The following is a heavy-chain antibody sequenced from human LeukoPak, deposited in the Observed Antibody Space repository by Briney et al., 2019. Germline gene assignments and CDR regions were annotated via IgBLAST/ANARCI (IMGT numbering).Heavy chain of an antibody. D-gene: IGHD3-22*01. J-gene: IGHJ4*02. Sequence: PGGSLRLSCAASGFTFSDYYMSWIRQPPGKGLEWIGYIYHSGSTKYNPSLKSRVTISVDTSKNHFSLKLSSVTAADTAVYYCARGQWLPVFDFWGQGTLVTVSS. CDR3: ARGQWLPVFDF. V-gene: IGHV4-59*01. CDR1: GFTFSDYY. CDR2: IYHSGST.